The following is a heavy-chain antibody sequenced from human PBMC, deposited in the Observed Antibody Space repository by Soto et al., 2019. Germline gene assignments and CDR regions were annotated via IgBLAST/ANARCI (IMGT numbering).Heavy chain of an antibody. Sequence: QVQLVQSGAEVKKPGSSVKVSCKVSGGTFSNYAIDWVRLAPGHGLEWMGGIVPIFGTTYYTQKFQGRATIVAADSTAPAYLAKSSLRSEDTAIYYCARVEAVAGLYNYHGLDVWGQGTAVPVSS. J-gene: IGHJ6*02. V-gene: IGHV1-69*12. D-gene: IGHD6-19*01. CDR3: ARVEAVAGLYNYHGLDV. CDR2: IVPIFGTT. CDR1: GGTFSNYA.